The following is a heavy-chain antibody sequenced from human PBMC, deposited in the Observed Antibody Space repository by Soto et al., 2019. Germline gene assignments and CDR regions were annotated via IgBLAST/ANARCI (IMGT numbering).Heavy chain of an antibody. V-gene: IGHV4-34*01. D-gene: IGHD3-3*01. Sequence: PSETLSLTCAVYGGSFSGYYWSWLRQPPGKGLEWIGEINHSGSTNYNPSLKSRVTISVDTSKNQFSLKLSSVTAADTAVYYCARGRRAYDFWSGYYSDYYGMDVWGQGXTVTVSS. CDR1: GGSFSGYY. CDR2: INHSGST. CDR3: ARGRRAYDFWSGYYSDYYGMDV. J-gene: IGHJ6*02.